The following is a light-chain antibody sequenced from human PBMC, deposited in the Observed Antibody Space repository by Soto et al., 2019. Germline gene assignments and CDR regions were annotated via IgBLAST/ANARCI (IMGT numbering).Light chain of an antibody. CDR2: DAS. V-gene: IGKV3-11*01. CDR1: QSVSNF. CDR3: QQRSNWPWT. J-gene: IGKJ1*01. Sequence: EIVLTQSPATLSLSPGERATLSCRASQSVSNFLAWYQQKPGQAPRLLISDASNRATGIPGRFSGSGSGTDFSLTISRLEPEDCAVYYCQQRSNWPWTFGQGTQVEIK.